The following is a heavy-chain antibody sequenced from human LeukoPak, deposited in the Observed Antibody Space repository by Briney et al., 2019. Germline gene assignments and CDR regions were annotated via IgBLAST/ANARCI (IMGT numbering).Heavy chain of an antibody. D-gene: IGHD2-21*02. V-gene: IGHV4-4*07. CDR1: GCSISSYY. Sequence: KPSETLSLTCTVPGCSISSYYWSWIRQPAGKGLEWVGRIYTSGSTNYNPSLKSRVTMSVDTSKNQFSLKLSSVTAADTAVYYCARDGGDSLAVDYWGQGTLVTVSS. CDR3: ARDGGDSLAVDY. J-gene: IGHJ4*02. CDR2: IYTSGST.